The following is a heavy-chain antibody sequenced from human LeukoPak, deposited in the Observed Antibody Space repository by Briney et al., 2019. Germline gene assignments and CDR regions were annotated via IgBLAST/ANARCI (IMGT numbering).Heavy chain of an antibody. Sequence: PGGSLRLSCAASGFTVTSYGMHWVRQAPGKGLEWVAFIRYDGSNKYYADSVKGRFTISRDNSKNTLYLQMNSLRAEDTAVYYCAKVSDYSSSGVRDAFDIWGQGTMVTVSS. J-gene: IGHJ3*02. D-gene: IGHD4-11*01. CDR2: IRYDGSNK. V-gene: IGHV3-30*02. CDR1: GFTVTSYG. CDR3: AKVSDYSSSGVRDAFDI.